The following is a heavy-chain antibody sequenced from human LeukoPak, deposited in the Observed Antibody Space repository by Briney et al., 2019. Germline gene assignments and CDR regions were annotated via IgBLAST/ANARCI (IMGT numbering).Heavy chain of an antibody. Sequence: GGSLRLSCAASGFTFSSYWMSWVRQAPGKGLEWVANIKQDGSEKYYVDSVKGRFTISRDNSKYTLYLQMNSLRVEDTAVYYCASSTYNYDYALDVWGQGTTVTVSS. D-gene: IGHD5-24*01. CDR3: ASSTYNYDYALDV. CDR2: IKQDGSEK. CDR1: GFTFSSYW. J-gene: IGHJ6*02. V-gene: IGHV3-7*03.